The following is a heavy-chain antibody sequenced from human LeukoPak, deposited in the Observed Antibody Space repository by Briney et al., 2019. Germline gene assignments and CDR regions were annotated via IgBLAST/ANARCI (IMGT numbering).Heavy chain of an antibody. CDR3: VRDRNWAFDY. V-gene: IGHV3-48*01. CDR2: INTKSKTI. CDR1: GFTFSTYT. D-gene: IGHD7-27*01. Sequence: TGGSLRLSCAASGFTFSTYTMNWVRQAPGKGLEWVSFINTKSKTIYYADSVKGRFTISRDNGKNSLYLQMYSLRAEDTALYYCVRDRNWAFDYWGQGTLVTVSS. J-gene: IGHJ4*02.